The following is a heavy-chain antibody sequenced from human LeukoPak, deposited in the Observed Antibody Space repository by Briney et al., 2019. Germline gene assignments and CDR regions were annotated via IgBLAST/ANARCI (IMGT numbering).Heavy chain of an antibody. CDR2: ISSSGSTI. V-gene: IGHV3-48*03. J-gene: IGHJ5*02. CDR3: ARTARITIFGVVIPLGFDP. D-gene: IGHD3-3*01. CDR1: GFTFSSYE. Sequence: GGSLRLSCAASGFTFSSYERNWVRQAPGKGREGVSYISSSGSTIDYADSVKGRFTISRENANHSLYLQMNSLRAEDTAVYYCARTARITIFGVVIPLGFDPWGQGTLVTVSS.